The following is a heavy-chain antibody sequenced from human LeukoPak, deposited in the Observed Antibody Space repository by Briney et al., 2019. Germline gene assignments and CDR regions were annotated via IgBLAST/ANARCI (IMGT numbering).Heavy chain of an antibody. CDR1: GFTFSSYE. V-gene: IGHV3-48*03. CDR2: ISSSAGTT. CDR3: ARQQQQLWYD. J-gene: IGHJ4*02. Sequence: PGGSLRLSCAASGFTFSSYEMNWVRQAPGKGLEWVSYISSSAGTTYYADSVKGQFTISRDNAKNSLYLQMNSLRAEDTAAYFSARQQQQLWYDWGQGTLVTVSS. D-gene: IGHD5-18*01.